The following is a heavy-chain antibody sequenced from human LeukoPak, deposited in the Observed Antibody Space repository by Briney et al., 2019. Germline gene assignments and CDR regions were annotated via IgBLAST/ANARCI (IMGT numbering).Heavy chain of an antibody. D-gene: IGHD1-26*01. CDR1: GFTFSSYA. Sequence: GGSLRLSCAASGFTFSSYAMSWVRQAPGKGLEWVSTISGSGGSTYYADSVKGWFTISRDNSKNTLYLQMNSLRAEDTAVYYCAKDKSVRYSGSFTYGDYFDYWGQGTLVTVS. V-gene: IGHV3-23*01. J-gene: IGHJ4*02. CDR3: AKDKSVRYSGSFTYGDYFDY. CDR2: ISGSGGST.